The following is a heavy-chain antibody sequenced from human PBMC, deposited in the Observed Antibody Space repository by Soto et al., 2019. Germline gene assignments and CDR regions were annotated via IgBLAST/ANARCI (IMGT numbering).Heavy chain of an antibody. CDR3: ASGLRSGSYYIKNIYYYGMDV. CDR2: IYYSGST. V-gene: IGHV4-30-4*01. Sequence: SETLSLTCTVSGGSISSGDYYWSWIRQPPGKGLEWIGYIYYSGSTYYNPSLKSRVTISVDTSKNQFSLELSSVTAADTAVYYCASGLRSGSYYIKNIYYYGMDVWGQGTTVTVSS. J-gene: IGHJ6*02. D-gene: IGHD3-10*01. CDR1: GGSISSGDYY.